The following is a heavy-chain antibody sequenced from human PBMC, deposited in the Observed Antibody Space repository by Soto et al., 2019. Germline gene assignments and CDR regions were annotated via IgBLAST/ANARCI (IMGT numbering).Heavy chain of an antibody. J-gene: IGHJ4*02. Sequence: QVHLVQSGAEVKKPGASVKVSCKGSGYTFTSYGITWVRQARGQGLEWMGWISAHNGNTNYAQKFQGRVTVTRDTSTSTAYMELRSLRSDDTAVYYCARGRYGDYWGQGALVTVSS. CDR3: ARGRYGDY. CDR1: GYTFTSYG. V-gene: IGHV1-18*01. D-gene: IGHD1-1*01. CDR2: ISAHNGNT.